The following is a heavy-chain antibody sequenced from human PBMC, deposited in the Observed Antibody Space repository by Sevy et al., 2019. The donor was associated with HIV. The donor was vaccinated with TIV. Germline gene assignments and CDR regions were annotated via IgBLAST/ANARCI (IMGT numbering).Heavy chain of an antibody. CDR1: GFTFDHYE. CDR2: ISSTGSTM. CDR3: VRGRRFTVVVITSFDY. D-gene: IGHD3-22*01. Sequence: GGSLRLSCAASGFTFDHYEMNWVRQAPGKGLEWVSYISSTGSTMYYSDSVKGRFTISRDNAENSVYLQMNSLRADDTAVYYCVRGRRFTVVVITSFDYWGQGTLVTVSS. J-gene: IGHJ4*02. V-gene: IGHV3-48*03.